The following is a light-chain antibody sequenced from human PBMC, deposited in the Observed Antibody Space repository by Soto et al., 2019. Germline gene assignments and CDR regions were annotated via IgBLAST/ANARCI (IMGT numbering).Light chain of an antibody. CDR1: QSVRSTH. CDR3: QQYGTSPRT. J-gene: IGKJ5*01. Sequence: EMMLTQSPATLSLSPGERATLTCRASQSVRSTHLAWYQLKPGQAPRLFIYGASSRATGIPDRFSGSGSGTDFTLTISRLEPEDFAVYICQQYGTSPRTFAQGTRLEIK. V-gene: IGKV3-20*01. CDR2: GAS.